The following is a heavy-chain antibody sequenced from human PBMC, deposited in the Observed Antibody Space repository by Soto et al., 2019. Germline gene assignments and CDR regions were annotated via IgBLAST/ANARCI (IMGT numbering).Heavy chain of an antibody. Sequence: GGSLRLSCAASGFTFDDYTMHWVRQAPGKGLEWVSLISWDGGSTYYADSVKGRFTISRDNSKNSLYLQMNSLRTEDTALYYCAKDIFVHPPGVRGYSYGSFADYYYYYGMDVWGQGTTVTVSS. J-gene: IGHJ6*02. CDR1: GFTFDDYT. D-gene: IGHD5-18*01. V-gene: IGHV3-43*01. CDR2: ISWDGGST. CDR3: AKDIFVHPPGVRGYSYGSFADYYYYYGMDV.